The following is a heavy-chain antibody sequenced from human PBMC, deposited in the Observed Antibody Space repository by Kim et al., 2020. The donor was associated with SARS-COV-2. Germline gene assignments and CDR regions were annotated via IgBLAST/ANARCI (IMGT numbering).Heavy chain of an antibody. D-gene: IGHD2-15*01. J-gene: IGHJ4*02. CDR2: INWNGGST. CDR1: GFTFDDYG. V-gene: IGHV3-20*01. Sequence: GGSLRLSCAASGFTFDDYGMSWVRQAPGKGLEWVSGINWNGGSTGYADSVKGRFTISRDNAKNSLYLQMNSLRAEDTALYHCARDSSIGSGGSPDYWGQGTLVTVSS. CDR3: ARDSSIGSGGSPDY.